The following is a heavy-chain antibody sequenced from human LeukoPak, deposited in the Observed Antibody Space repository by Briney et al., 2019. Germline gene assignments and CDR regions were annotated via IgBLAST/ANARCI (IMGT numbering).Heavy chain of an antibody. CDR3: ATAYCSSTSGPT. CDR2: INDSGDST. J-gene: IGHJ5*02. CDR1: GFTFSTYA. D-gene: IGHD2-2*01. V-gene: IGHV3-23*01. Sequence: GGSLSLSCAASGFTFSTYAMSWVRQAPGKGLEWVSSINDSGDSTYYADSVKGRFTISRDNSKNTLYLLMNNLRAEDTAIFYCATAYCSSTSGPTWGQGNLVTVSS.